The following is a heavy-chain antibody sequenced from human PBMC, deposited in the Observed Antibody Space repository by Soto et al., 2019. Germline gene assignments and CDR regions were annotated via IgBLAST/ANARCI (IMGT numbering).Heavy chain of an antibody. CDR3: ARHRPGYSYGYSGY. J-gene: IGHJ4*02. D-gene: IGHD5-18*01. CDR1: GGSISSSSYF. V-gene: IGHV4-39*01. CDR2: IYYSGST. Sequence: SETLSLTCTVSGGSISSSSYFWGWIRQPPGKGLEWIGTIYYSGSTYYNPSLKSRVTISVDTSKNQFSLKLSSVTAADTAVYYCARHRPGYSYGYSGYWGQGTLVTVSS.